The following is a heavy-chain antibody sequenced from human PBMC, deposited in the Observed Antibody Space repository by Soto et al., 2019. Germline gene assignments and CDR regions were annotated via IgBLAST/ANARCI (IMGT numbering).Heavy chain of an antibody. V-gene: IGHV1-69*02. CDR3: GGTTGYCSGGSCLLDY. CDR1: GGTFSSYT. J-gene: IGHJ4*02. Sequence: QVQLVQSGAEVKKPGSSVKVSCKASGGTFSSYTISWVRQAPGQGLEWMGRIIPILGIANYAQKFQGRVTITADKSTSTAYMELSSLRSEDTAVYYYGGTTGYCSGGSCLLDYWGQGTLVTVSS. D-gene: IGHD2-15*01. CDR2: IIPILGIA.